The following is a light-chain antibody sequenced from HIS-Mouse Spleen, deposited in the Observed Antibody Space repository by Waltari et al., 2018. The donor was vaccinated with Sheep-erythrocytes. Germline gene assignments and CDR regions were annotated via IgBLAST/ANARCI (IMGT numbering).Light chain of an antibody. J-gene: IGLJ1*01. CDR1: SSDVGGYNY. CDR3: CSYAGSYNHV. V-gene: IGLV2-11*01. Sequence: QSALTQPRSVSGSPGQSVTIPCTATSSDVGGYNYASWYQQHPGKAPKLMIYDVSKRPSGVPDRFSGSKSGNTASLTISGLQAEDEADYYCCSYAGSYNHVFATGTKVTVL. CDR2: DVS.